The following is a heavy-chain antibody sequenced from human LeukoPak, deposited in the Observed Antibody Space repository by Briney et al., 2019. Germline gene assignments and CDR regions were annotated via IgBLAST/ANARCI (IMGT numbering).Heavy chain of an antibody. Sequence: GGSLRLSCAASGFTVSSNYMSWVRQAPGKGLEWVSVIYSGGSTYYADSVKGRFTIPRDNSKDTLYLQMNSLRAEDTAVYYCARDGSYNWNDPPFDYWGQGTLVTVSS. CDR2: IYSGGST. V-gene: IGHV3-53*01. CDR3: ARDGSYNWNDPPFDY. J-gene: IGHJ4*02. D-gene: IGHD1-1*01. CDR1: GFTVSSNY.